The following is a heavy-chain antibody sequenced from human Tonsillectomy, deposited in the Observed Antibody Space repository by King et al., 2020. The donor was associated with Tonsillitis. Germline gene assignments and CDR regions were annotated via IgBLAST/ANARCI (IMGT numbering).Heavy chain of an antibody. CDR1: GGSVSSGSYY. J-gene: IGHJ6*02. Sequence: VQLQESGPGLVKPSEILSLTCTVSGGSVSSGSYYWSWIRQPPGKGLEWIGYIYYSGSPNYNPSLKSRVTISVDTSKNQFSLKLSSVTAADTAVYYCAGDFWTSYYYGMDVWGQGTTVTVSS. V-gene: IGHV4-61*01. CDR2: IYYSGSP. D-gene: IGHD3/OR15-3a*01. CDR3: AGDFWTSYYYGMDV.